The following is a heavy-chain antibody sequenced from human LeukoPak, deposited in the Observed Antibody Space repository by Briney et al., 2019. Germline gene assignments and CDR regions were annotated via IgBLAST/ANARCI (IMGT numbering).Heavy chain of an antibody. Sequence: GGSLRLSCAASGFTFSNAWMSWVRQAPGKGLEWVGRIKSKTDGGTTDYAAPVKGRFTISRDDSKNTLYLQMNSLRAEDTAVYYCAKVLSVTSLFNVDYWGQGTLVTASS. D-gene: IGHD4-17*01. V-gene: IGHV3-15*01. CDR2: IKSKTDGGTT. CDR1: GFTFSNAW. J-gene: IGHJ4*02. CDR3: AKVLSVTSLFNVDY.